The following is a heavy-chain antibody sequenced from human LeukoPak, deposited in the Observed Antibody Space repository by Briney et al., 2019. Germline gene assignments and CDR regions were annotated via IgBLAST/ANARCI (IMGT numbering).Heavy chain of an antibody. CDR1: GFIFSSYT. V-gene: IGHV3-23*01. CDR3: AKGLQSDGKWDVDY. D-gene: IGHD1-26*01. CDR2: VGIGGDK. J-gene: IGHJ4*02. Sequence: GGSLRLSCAASGFIFSSYTMSWVRQAPGKGLEWVSSVGIGGDKYYADSVKGRFTISRDNSKNTLFLQMNNLRDEDTATYYCAKGLQSDGKWDVDYWGRGILVTVSS.